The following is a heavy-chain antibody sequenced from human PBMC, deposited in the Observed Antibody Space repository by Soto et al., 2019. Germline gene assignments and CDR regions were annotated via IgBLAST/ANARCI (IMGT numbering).Heavy chain of an antibody. CDR3: ARTAPLPEYQASRTLDY. CDR1: GYTFTSYA. CDR2: IGAYNGNT. J-gene: IGHJ4*02. V-gene: IGHV1-18*01. Sequence: GASVKVSCKASGYTFTSYAMHWVRQAPGQRLEWMGWIGAYNGNTNYAQKLQGRVTMTTDTSTSTAYMELRSLRSDDTAVYYCARTAPLPEYQASRTLDYWGQGTLVTVSS. D-gene: IGHD2-2*01.